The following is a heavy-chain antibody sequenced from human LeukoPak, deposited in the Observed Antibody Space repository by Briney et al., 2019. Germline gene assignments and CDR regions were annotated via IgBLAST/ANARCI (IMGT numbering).Heavy chain of an antibody. CDR3: ARVDTAMVAGGGDY. D-gene: IGHD5-18*01. Sequence: ASVKVSCKVSGYTLTELSMHWVRQAPGKGLEWMGGFDPEDGETIYAQKFQGRVTMTEDTSTDTAYMKLSRLRSDDTAVYYCARVDTAMVAGGGDYWGQGTLVTVSS. V-gene: IGHV1-24*01. CDR1: GYTLTELS. CDR2: FDPEDGET. J-gene: IGHJ4*02.